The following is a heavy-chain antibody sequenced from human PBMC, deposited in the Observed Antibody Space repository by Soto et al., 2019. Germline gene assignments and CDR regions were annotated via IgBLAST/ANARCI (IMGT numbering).Heavy chain of an antibody. CDR1: GYSFTRYY. J-gene: IGHJ3*02. CDR2: FDPEDGEA. Sequence: GASVKVSCKASGYSFTRYYLHWVRQAPGQGLEWMGGFDPEDGEAIYAQKFQGRVTMTEDTSTDTAYMELSSLRSEDTAVYYCATGKDVAKGAFDIWGQGTMVTVSS. CDR3: ATGKDVAKGAFDI. V-gene: IGHV1-24*01. D-gene: IGHD2-15*01.